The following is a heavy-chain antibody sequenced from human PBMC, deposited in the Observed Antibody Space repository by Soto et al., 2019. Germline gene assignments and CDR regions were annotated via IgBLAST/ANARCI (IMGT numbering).Heavy chain of an antibody. D-gene: IGHD3-3*01. CDR1: GFSFSSYA. Sequence: ASVKVSCKASGFSFSSYAIQWVRQAPGQSLEWMGWINVGNCNTMYSQDFQGRVTITRDTSASTAYMELNSLTSEDTAVYYCAREHDSWSGYSFDYWGQGTLVTVSS. J-gene: IGHJ4*02. V-gene: IGHV1-3*01. CDR2: INVGNCNT. CDR3: AREHDSWSGYSFDY.